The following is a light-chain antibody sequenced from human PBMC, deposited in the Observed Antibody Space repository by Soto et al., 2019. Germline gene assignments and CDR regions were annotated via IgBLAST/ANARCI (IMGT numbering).Light chain of an antibody. CDR2: DAS. CDR3: QQCKSSPV. J-gene: IGKJ1*01. V-gene: IGKV1-5*01. Sequence: DIQMTQSPSTLSASVGDRVTITCRASQSIGTWLAWYQQKLGKAPKLLIYDASSLESGVPSRFSGSGSGTEFTLTISLLQPRDSATYYCQQCKSSPVVGQGNKVEIK. CDR1: QSIGTW.